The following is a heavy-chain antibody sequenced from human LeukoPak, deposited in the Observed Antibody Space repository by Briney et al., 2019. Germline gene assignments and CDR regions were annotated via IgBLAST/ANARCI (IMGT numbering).Heavy chain of an antibody. J-gene: IGHJ4*02. CDR2: INHSGST. Sequence: SETLSLTCAVYGGSFSGYYWSWIRQPPGKGLEWIGEINHSGSTNYNPSLKSRVTISVDTSKNQFSLRLTSVTAADTAVYYCALVDEGYWGQGTLVTVSS. CDR1: GGSFSGYY. V-gene: IGHV4-34*01. CDR3: ALVDEGY.